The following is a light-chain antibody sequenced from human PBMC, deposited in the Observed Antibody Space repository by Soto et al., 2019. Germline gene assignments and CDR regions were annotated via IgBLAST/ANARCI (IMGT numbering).Light chain of an antibody. Sequence: DIQMTKSPSTLSGSLGDRVTIPCRASQTISSWLAWYQQKPGKAPKLLIYKASTLKSGVPSRFSGSGSGTEFTLTISSLQPDDFATYYCQHYNSYSEAFGQGTKVDIK. V-gene: IGKV1-5*03. J-gene: IGKJ1*01. CDR3: QHYNSYSEA. CDR1: QTISSW. CDR2: KAS.